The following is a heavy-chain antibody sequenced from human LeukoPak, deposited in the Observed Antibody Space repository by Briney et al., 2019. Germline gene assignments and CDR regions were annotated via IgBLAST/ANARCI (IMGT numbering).Heavy chain of an antibody. CDR2: ISWNSDNI. V-gene: IGHV3-9*01. J-gene: IGHJ3*02. D-gene: IGHD6-19*01. Sequence: GGSLRLSCAASGFTFDDFAMHWVRQAPGKGLEWVSSISWNSDNIAYADSVKGRFTISRDNAKNSLYLQMNSLRAEDTAVYYCVRAVAGRGNIWGQGTMVTVSS. CDR1: GFTFDDFA. CDR3: VRAVAGRGNI.